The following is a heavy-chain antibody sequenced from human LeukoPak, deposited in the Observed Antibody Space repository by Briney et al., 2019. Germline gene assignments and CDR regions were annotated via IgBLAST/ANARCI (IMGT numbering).Heavy chain of an antibody. V-gene: IGHV3-23*01. CDR1: GVTLSSYA. D-gene: IGHD7-27*01. CDR2: ITTSDGNT. Sequence: GGSLRLSCAASGVTLSSYAMSWARQAPGKGLEWVSTITTSDGNTYYADSVKGRFTVSRDNSKNTLFLQMNSLRAEDTAVYYCAKDGGLWVSAHWGDSWGRGTLVTVSS. J-gene: IGHJ4*02. CDR3: AKDGGLWVSAHWGDS.